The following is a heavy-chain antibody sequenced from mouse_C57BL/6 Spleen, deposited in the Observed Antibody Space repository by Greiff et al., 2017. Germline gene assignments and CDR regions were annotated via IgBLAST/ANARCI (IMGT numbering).Heavy chain of an antibody. V-gene: IGHV1-61*01. CDR1: GYTFTSYW. CDR2: IYPSDSET. D-gene: IGHD3-2*02. CDR3: ARRDSSGYDY. J-gene: IGHJ2*01. Sequence: VQLQQPGAELVRPGSSVKLSCKASGYTFTSYWMAWVKQRPGQGLEWIGNIYPSDSETHYNQKFKDKATLTVDKSSSTAYMQLSSLTSEDSAVYYCARRDSSGYDYWGQGTTLTVSS.